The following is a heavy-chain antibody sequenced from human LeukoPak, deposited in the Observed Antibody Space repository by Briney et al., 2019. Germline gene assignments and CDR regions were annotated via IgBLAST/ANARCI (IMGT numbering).Heavy chain of an antibody. CDR2: IYYSGST. V-gene: IGHV4-31*03. D-gene: IGHD3-22*01. Sequence: SETLSLTCTVSGGSISSGGYYWSWIRQHPGKGLEWIGYIYYSGSTYYNPSLKSRVTISVDTSKNQFSLKLSSVTAADTAVYYCARGRNYDSSGYYYFDYWGQGTLVTVSS. CDR3: ARGRNYDSSGYYYFDY. CDR1: GGSISSGGYY. J-gene: IGHJ4*02.